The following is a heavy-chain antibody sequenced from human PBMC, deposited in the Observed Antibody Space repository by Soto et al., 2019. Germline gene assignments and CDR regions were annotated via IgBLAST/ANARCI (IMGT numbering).Heavy chain of an antibody. CDR2: IYYSGST. Sequence: SETLSLTCTVSGGSISSYYWSWIRQPPGKGLEWIGYIYYSGSTNYNPSLKSRVTISVDTSKNQFSLKLSSVTAADTAVYYCARAVPFGIAAAGTFPRDTKFDYWGKGTLVTVSS. CDR1: GGSISSYY. CDR3: ARAVPFGIAAAGTFPRDTKFDY. V-gene: IGHV4-59*01. D-gene: IGHD6-13*01. J-gene: IGHJ4*02.